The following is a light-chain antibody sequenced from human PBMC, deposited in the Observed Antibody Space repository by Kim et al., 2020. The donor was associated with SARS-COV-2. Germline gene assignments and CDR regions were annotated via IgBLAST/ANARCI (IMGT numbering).Light chain of an antibody. J-gene: IGKJ1*01. CDR3: QQYDTSWT. CDR1: RSIGSW. CDR2: ESS. V-gene: IGKV1-5*03. Sequence: SESVGDRITITCRASRSIGSWLAWYQQQPGKAPNLLIYESSSLKSGVPSRFSGSGSGTEFTLTISSLQPDDFATYYCQQYDTSWTFGQGTKVDIK.